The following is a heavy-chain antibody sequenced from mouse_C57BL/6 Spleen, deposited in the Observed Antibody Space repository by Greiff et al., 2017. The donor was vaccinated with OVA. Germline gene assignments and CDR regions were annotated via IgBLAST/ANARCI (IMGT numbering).Heavy chain of an antibody. V-gene: IGHV1-52*01. CDR3: SRGEAGTFFAD. CDR1: GYTFTSYW. Sequence: VQLQQPGAELVRPGSSVKLSCKASGYTFTSYWMHWVKQRPIQGLEWIGNIDPSDSETHYNQKFKDKATLTVDKSSSTAYMQLSSLTSEASAVYDCSRGEAGTFFADWGQGTLVTVSA. CDR2: IDPSDSET. D-gene: IGHD4-1*01. J-gene: IGHJ3*01.